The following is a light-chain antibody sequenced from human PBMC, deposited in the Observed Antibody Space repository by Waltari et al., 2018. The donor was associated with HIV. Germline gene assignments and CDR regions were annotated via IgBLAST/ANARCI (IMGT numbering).Light chain of an antibody. CDR1: SRSIPSNY. Sequence: NFMLTQPHSVSDSPRKTVPISCPRSSRSIPSNYVQWYQQRPGRAPTTVIYEDKQRPSGVPDRFSGSIDSSSNSASLTISGLKTEDEADYYWQSYDSTNRVFGGGTKLTVL. V-gene: IGLV6-57*03. CDR3: QSYDSTNRV. CDR2: EDK. J-gene: IGLJ3*02.